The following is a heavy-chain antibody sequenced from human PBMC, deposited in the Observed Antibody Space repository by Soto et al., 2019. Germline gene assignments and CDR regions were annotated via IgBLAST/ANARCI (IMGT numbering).Heavy chain of an antibody. Sequence: ASVKVSCKASGGTFSSFGISWVRQAPGQGLEWMGGIIPVFGRPNYAQRFRGRLTITADESTNTSYMELIDLTSEDTAVYYCAREASGYDFWGQGTQVAVSS. D-gene: IGHD5-12*01. CDR1: GGTFSSFG. J-gene: IGHJ1*01. V-gene: IGHV1-69*13. CDR3: AREASGYDF. CDR2: IIPVFGRP.